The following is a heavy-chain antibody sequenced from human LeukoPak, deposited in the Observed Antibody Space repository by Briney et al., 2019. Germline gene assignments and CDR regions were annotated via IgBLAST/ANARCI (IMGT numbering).Heavy chain of an antibody. V-gene: IGHV1-24*01. D-gene: IGHD3-10*01. CDR3: ATDYYGSGSYSPQAFDI. J-gene: IGHJ3*02. Sequence: ASVKVSCKVSGYTLTELSMHWVRQAPGKGLEWMGGFDPEDGETIYAQKFQGRVTMTEDTSTDTAYMELSSLRSEDTAVYFCATDYYGSGSYSPQAFDIWGQGTMVTVSP. CDR2: FDPEDGET. CDR1: GYTLTELS.